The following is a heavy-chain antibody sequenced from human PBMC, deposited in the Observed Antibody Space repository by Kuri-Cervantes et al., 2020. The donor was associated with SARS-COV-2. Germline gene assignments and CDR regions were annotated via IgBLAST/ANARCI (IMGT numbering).Heavy chain of an antibody. J-gene: IGHJ5*02. CDR3: AKPGITMVRGVIYWFDP. D-gene: IGHD3-10*01. V-gene: IGHV3-21*04. Sequence: GESLKISCAASGFTFSAFTISWVRQAPGKGLEWVSSISSTSVFKYYADSVKGRFTISRDNSKNTLYLQMNSLRAEDTAVYYCAKPGITMVRGVIYWFDPWGQGTLVTVSS. CDR1: GFTFSAFT. CDR2: ISSTSVFK.